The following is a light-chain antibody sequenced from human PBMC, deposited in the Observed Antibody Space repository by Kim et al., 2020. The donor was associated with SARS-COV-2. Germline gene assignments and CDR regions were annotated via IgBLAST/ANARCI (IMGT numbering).Light chain of an antibody. Sequence: QTPTRTCPGNTNNVGNQGAAWLQQHRGHPPKLLSYRDNSRPAGISERFSASRSRNTASLSITGLQPEDEADYYCSAWDINLGAWVFGGGTKVTVL. V-gene: IGLV10-54*01. CDR1: TNNVGNQG. CDR2: RDN. J-gene: IGLJ3*02. CDR3: SAWDINLGAWV.